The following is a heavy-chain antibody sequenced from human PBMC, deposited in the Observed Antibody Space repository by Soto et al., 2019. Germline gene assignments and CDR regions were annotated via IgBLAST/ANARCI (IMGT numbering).Heavy chain of an antibody. CDR2: ISGSGGST. D-gene: IGHD3-16*01. Sequence: EVQLLESGGGLVQPGGSLRLSCAASGFTFSSYAMSWVRQAPGKGLEWVSAISGSGGSTYYADSVKGRFTISRDNSKNPLFLQRNSLGAEDTAVYYCGKGFWGGGGAFDYWGQGTLVTVSS. CDR3: GKGFWGGGGAFDY. CDR1: GFTFSSYA. V-gene: IGHV3-23*01. J-gene: IGHJ4*02.